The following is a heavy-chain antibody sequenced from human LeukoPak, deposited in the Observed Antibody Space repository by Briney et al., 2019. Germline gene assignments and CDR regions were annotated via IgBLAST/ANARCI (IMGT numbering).Heavy chain of an antibody. D-gene: IGHD2-15*01. CDR2: IRYDGSNK. CDR1: GFTFSSYG. Sequence: GGSLRLPCAASGFTFSSYGMHWVRQAPGKGLEWVAFIRYDGSNKYYADSVKGRFTISRDNSKNTLYLQMNSLRAEDTAVYYCAKDSSGRGYCSGGSCFRGGDYWGQGTLVTVSS. V-gene: IGHV3-30*02. J-gene: IGHJ4*02. CDR3: AKDSSGRGYCSGGSCFRGGDY.